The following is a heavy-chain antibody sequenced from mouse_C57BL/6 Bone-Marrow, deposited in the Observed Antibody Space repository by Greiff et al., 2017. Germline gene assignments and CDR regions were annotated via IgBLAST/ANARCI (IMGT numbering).Heavy chain of an antibody. Sequence: EVKLVESGGGLVQPGGSLKLSCAASGFTFSDYGMAWVRQAPRKGPEWVAFISNLAYSIYYADTVTGRFTISRENAKNTLYLEMSSLRSEDTAMYYCARHYSNPYYAMDYWGQGTSVTVSS. D-gene: IGHD2-5*01. CDR2: ISNLAYSI. J-gene: IGHJ4*01. V-gene: IGHV5-15*01. CDR1: GFTFSDYG. CDR3: ARHYSNPYYAMDY.